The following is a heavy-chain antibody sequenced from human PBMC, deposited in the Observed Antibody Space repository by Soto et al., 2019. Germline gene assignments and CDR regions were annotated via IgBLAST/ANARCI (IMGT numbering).Heavy chain of an antibody. CDR2: INPNSGGT. CDR3: ARDLMGAMVKGYYYGMDV. D-gene: IGHD5-18*01. Sequence: ASVKVSCKASGYTFTGYYMHWVRQAPGQGLEWMGWINPNSGGTNYAQKFQGRVTMTRDTSISTAYMELSRLRSDDTAVYYCARDLMGAMVKGYYYGMDVWGQGTTVTVSS. V-gene: IGHV1-2*02. CDR1: GYTFTGYY. J-gene: IGHJ6*02.